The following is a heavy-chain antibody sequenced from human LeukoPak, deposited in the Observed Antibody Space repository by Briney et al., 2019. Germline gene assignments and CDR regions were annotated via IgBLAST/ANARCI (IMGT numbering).Heavy chain of an antibody. Sequence: SVKVSCKASGYTFTGYYMHWVRQAPGQGLEWMGGIIPIFGTANYAQKFQGRVTITADESTSTAYMELSSLRSEDTAVYYCARDPQGYCTNGVCYIQGMDVWGQGTTVTVSS. J-gene: IGHJ6*02. V-gene: IGHV1-69*13. CDR3: ARDPQGYCTNGVCYIQGMDV. CDR2: IIPIFGTA. CDR1: GYTFTGYY. D-gene: IGHD2-8*01.